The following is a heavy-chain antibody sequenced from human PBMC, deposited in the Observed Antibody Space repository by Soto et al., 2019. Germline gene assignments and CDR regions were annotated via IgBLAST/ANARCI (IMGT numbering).Heavy chain of an antibody. V-gene: IGHV1-18*01. Sequence: QVQLVQSGAEVKKSGASVKVSCKASGYTFFTYGITWVRQAPGQGLEWMGWISTYDGNTDYAQKLQGRVTMNTDTSTRTAYMELRSLRYDDTAVYYCARKSSSSSWFDPWGQGTLVTVSS. J-gene: IGHJ5*02. CDR3: ARKSSSSSWFDP. CDR1: GYTFFTYG. CDR2: ISTYDGNT. D-gene: IGHD6-6*01.